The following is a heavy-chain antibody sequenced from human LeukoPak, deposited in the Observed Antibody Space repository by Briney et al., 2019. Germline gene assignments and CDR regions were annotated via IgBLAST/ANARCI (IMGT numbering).Heavy chain of an antibody. CDR1: GYTFTSYY. CDR3: ARTTAATGTSWFDY. CDR2: INPSGGIT. Sequence: ASVKVSCKASGYTFTSYYMHWVRQAPGQGLEWMRIINPSGGITTYAQKFQGRVTMTRDTSTSTVYMDLYSLRSEDTAIYYCARTTAATGTSWFDYWGQGTLVTVSS. D-gene: IGHD6-13*01. V-gene: IGHV1-46*01. J-gene: IGHJ4*02.